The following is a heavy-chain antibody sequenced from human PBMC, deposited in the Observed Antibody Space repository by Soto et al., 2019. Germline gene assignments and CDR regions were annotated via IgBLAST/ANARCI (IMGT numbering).Heavy chain of an antibody. D-gene: IGHD1-20*01. V-gene: IGHV3-21*01. CDR2: ISRGSDYI. J-gene: IGHJ5*02. CDR3: AKDSGCVNNACAYDP. CDR1: GFIFSDYT. Sequence: EVHLVESGGGLVKPGGSLRLTCAASGFIFSDYTMNWVRQAPGKGLEWVSSISRGSDYIFYAGTVKGRFTISRDNARNSLYLQMTSLRAEDTAVYYCAKDSGCVNNACAYDPWGQGTLVTVSS.